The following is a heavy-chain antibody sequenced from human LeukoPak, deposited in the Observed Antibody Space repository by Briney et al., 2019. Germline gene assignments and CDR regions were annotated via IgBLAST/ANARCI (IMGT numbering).Heavy chain of an antibody. Sequence: SGGSLRLSCAASGFTFSSYGMSWVRQAPGKGLEWVSAMSGSGGATYYADSVKGRFTISRDNSKNTLYLQMNSLRAEDTALYYCAKLDYDSSGYYSHFDYWGQGTLVTVSS. V-gene: IGHV3-23*01. D-gene: IGHD3-22*01. CDR1: GFTFSSYG. CDR3: AKLDYDSSGYYSHFDY. J-gene: IGHJ4*02. CDR2: MSGSGGAT.